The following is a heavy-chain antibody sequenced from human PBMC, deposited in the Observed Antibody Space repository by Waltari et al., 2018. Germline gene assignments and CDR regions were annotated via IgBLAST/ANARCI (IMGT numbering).Heavy chain of an antibody. CDR1: GYTFTGYY. D-gene: IGHD3-3*01. CDR3: ARDRTIFGVVTVWFDP. Sequence: QVQLVQSGAEVKKPGASVKVSCKASGYTFTGYYMHWVRQAPGQGLEWMGGINPNSGGKNYAQKFQGRVTMTRDTSISTADMELGRLRSDDTAVYYCARDRTIFGVVTVWFDPWGQGTLVTVSS. J-gene: IGHJ5*02. V-gene: IGHV1-2*02. CDR2: INPNSGGK.